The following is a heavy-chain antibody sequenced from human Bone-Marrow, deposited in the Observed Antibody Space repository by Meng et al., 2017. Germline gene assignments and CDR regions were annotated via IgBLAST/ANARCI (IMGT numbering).Heavy chain of an antibody. J-gene: IGHJ4*02. V-gene: IGHV1-2*06. CDR1: GYNFPDYY. CDR2: INPKSGDT. Sequence: QVALGQFGAEVKKPGASVKVSCKPSGYNFPDYYIHWVRRAPGQGLEWMGRINPKSGDTHYAQKFQARVTMTGDTSISTAYMELSGLRSDDTAMYYCARDEDISAAGKLFGDYWGQGTLVTVSS. D-gene: IGHD6-25*01. CDR3: ARDEDISAAGKLFGDY.